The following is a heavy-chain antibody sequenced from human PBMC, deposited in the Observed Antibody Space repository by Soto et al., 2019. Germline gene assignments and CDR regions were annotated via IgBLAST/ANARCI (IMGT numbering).Heavy chain of an antibody. CDR3: AILERRRWSYFDY. CDR2: IYCSGST. V-gene: IGHV4-59*12. CDR1: GGSISSYY. Sequence: SETLSLTCTVSGGSISSYYWSWIRQPPGKGLEWIGYIYCSGSTNYNPSLKSRVTISVDRSKNQFSLKLSSVTAADTAVYYCAILERRRWSYFDYWGQGTLVTVSS. D-gene: IGHD1-1*01. J-gene: IGHJ4*02.